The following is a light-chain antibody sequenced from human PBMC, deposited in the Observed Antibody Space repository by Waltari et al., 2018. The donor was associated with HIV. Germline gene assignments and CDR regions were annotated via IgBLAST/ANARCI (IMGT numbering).Light chain of an antibody. Sequence: EIVLTQSPGTLSLSPGERATLSCRASQSVSSSYLAWYQQTPGQAPRLLIYGASSRATGIPDRFSGSGSGTDFILTISRLEPEDSAVYYCHQYGSSPRGTFGQGTKVEIK. CDR3: HQYGSSPRGT. CDR2: GAS. J-gene: IGKJ1*01. CDR1: QSVSSSY. V-gene: IGKV3-20*01.